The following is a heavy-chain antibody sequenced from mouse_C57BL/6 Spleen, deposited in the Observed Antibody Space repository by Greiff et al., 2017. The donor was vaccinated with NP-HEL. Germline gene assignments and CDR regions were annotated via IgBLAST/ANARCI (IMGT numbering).Heavy chain of an antibody. V-gene: IGHV14-3*01. J-gene: IGHJ3*01. CDR2: IDPATGNT. CDR3: ARSDYGYDGAVAY. CDR1: GFNIKNTY. D-gene: IGHD2-2*01. Sequence: VQLQQSVAELVRPGASVKLSCTASGFNIKNTYMHWVKQRPEQGLEWIGRIDPATGNTKYAPKFQGKATITADTSSNTAYLQLRSLTSEDTAIYYCARSDYGYDGAVAYWGQGTLVTVSA.